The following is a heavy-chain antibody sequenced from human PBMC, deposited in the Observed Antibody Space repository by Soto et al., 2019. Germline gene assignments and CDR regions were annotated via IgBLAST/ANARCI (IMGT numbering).Heavy chain of an antibody. CDR2: MNPNSGNT. CDR1: GYTFTSYD. J-gene: IGHJ4*02. D-gene: IGHD5-12*01. V-gene: IGHV1-8*01. Sequence: ASVKVSCKASGYTFTSYDINWVRQATGQGLEWMGWMNPNSGNTDYAQKFQGRVTMTRNTSISTAYMELSRLRSEDTAVYYCARGYIVATYDYWGQGTLVTVSS. CDR3: ARGYIVATYDY.